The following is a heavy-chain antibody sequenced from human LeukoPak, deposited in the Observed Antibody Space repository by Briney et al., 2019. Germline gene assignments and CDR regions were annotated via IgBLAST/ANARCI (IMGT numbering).Heavy chain of an antibody. CDR1: GYTFTSYG. D-gene: IGHD3-3*01. CDR3: ARAVKDYDFWSGSQYYFDY. V-gene: IGHV1-18*01. J-gene: IGHJ4*02. Sequence: ASVKVSCKASGYTFTSYGISWVRQAPGQGLEWMGWISAYNGNTNYAQKPQGRVTMTTDTSTSTAYMELRSLRPDDTAVYYCARAVKDYDFWSGSQYYFDYWGQGTLVTVSS. CDR2: ISAYNGNT.